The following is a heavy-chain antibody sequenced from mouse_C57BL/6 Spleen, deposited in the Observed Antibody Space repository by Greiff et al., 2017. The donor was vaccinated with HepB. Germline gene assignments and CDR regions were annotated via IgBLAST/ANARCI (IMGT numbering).Heavy chain of an antibody. V-gene: IGHV3-6*01. CDR3: AREWYYGSRYAMDY. D-gene: IGHD1-1*01. CDR2: ISYDGSN. CDR1: GYSITSGYY. J-gene: IGHJ4*01. Sequence: EVQRVESGPGLVKPSQSLSLTCSVTGYSITSGYYWNWIRQFPGNKLEWMGYISYDGSNNYNPSLKNRISITRDTSKNQFFLKLNSVTTEDTATYYCAREWYYGSRYAMDYWGQGTSVTVSS.